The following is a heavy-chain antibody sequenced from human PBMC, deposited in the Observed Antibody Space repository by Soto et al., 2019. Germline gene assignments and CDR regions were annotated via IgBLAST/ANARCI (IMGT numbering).Heavy chain of an antibody. J-gene: IGHJ6*02. CDR2: IYYSGST. D-gene: IGHD2-15*01. Sequence: PSETLSLTCTVSGGSISSSSYYWGWIRQPPGKGLEWIGSIYYSGSTYYNPSLKSRVTISVDTSKNQFSLKLSSVTAADTAVYYCARLGYCSGGSCYYYYYYGMDVWGQGTTVTVSS. CDR3: ARLGYCSGGSCYYYYYYGMDV. V-gene: IGHV4-39*01. CDR1: GGSISSSSYY.